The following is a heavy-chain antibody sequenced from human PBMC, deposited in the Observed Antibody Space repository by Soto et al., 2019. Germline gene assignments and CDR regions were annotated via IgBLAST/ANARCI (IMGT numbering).Heavy chain of an antibody. D-gene: IGHD3-3*01. J-gene: IGHJ5*02. CDR1: GVSFSGYY. CDR3: ARVDYDFWSGYYGWFDP. CDR2: INHSGST. Sequence: SETLSLTCAVYGVSFSGYYWSWIRQPPGKGLEWIGEINHSGSTNYNPSLKSRVTISVDTSKNQFSLKLSSVTAADTAVYYCARVDYDFWSGYYGWFDPWGQGTLVTVSS. V-gene: IGHV4-34*01.